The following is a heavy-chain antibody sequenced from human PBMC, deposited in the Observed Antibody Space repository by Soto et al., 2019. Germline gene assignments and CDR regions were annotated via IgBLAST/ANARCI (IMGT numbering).Heavy chain of an antibody. J-gene: IGHJ6*02. Sequence: SETLSLTCTVSGGSISSGGYYWSWIRQHPGKGLEWIGYIYYSGSTYYNPSLKSRVTISVDTSKNQFSLKLSSVTAADTAVYYCARDRQIDYSNYVQGTDVWGQGTTVTVSS. V-gene: IGHV4-31*03. CDR2: IYYSGST. CDR3: ARDRQIDYSNYVQGTDV. CDR1: GGSISSGGYY. D-gene: IGHD4-4*01.